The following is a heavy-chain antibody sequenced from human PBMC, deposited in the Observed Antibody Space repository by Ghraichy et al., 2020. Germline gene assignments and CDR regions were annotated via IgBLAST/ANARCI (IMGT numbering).Heavy chain of an antibody. J-gene: IGHJ6*03. Sequence: GGSLRLSCVASGLTFSNVWMNWVRQAPGKGLEWVARINSKADGEATDYAAPGKGRFTISRDDSVNTLYLQMNNLDTEDTAVYYCTTLRSRVGSYMDVWGKGTTVSVSS. CDR1: GLTFSNVW. CDR3: TTLRSRVGSYMDV. V-gene: IGHV3-15*07. D-gene: IGHD6-13*01. CDR2: INSKADGEAT.